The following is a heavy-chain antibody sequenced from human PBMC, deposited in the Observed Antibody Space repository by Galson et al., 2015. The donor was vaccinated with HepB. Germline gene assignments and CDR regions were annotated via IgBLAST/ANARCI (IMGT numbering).Heavy chain of an antibody. D-gene: IGHD6-19*01. CDR2: ISGSGGST. Sequence: SLRLSCAASGFTFSSYAMSWVRQAPGKGLEWVSAISGSGGSTYYADSVKGRFAISRDNSKNTLYLQMNSLRAEDTAVYYCAKDGDIAVAGTSTFDYWGQGTLVTVSS. CDR3: AKDGDIAVAGTSTFDY. V-gene: IGHV3-23*01. CDR1: GFTFSSYA. J-gene: IGHJ4*02.